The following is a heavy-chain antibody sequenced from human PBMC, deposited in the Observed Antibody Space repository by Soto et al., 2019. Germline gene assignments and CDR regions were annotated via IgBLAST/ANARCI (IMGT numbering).Heavy chain of an antibody. CDR3: ARDMPYGAGTLAGCDY. J-gene: IGHJ4*02. CDR2: VYHSGTT. Sequence: QVQLRESGPGLVKPSETLSLTCSVSGVSITGSYWSWIRQPPGKTLEWIGYVYHSGTTWYNPSLKSRVSISVDTSKNQFSLRLTSVIAADTAVYYCARDMPYGAGTLAGCDYWGQGILVTVSS. D-gene: IGHD6-19*01. V-gene: IGHV4-59*01. CDR1: GVSITGSY.